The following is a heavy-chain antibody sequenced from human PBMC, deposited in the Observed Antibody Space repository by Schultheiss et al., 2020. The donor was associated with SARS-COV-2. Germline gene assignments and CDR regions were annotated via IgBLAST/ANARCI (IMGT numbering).Heavy chain of an antibody. CDR1: GGSISSSSYY. Sequence: SETLSLTCTVSGGSISSSSYYWGWIRQPPGKGLEWIGSIYYSGSTYYNPSLKSRVTISVDTSKNQFSLKLSSVTAADTAVYYCARLATEAAASKLIDYWGQGTLVTVSS. J-gene: IGHJ4*02. V-gene: IGHV4-39*01. D-gene: IGHD2-2*01. CDR3: ARLATEAAASKLIDY. CDR2: IYYSGST.